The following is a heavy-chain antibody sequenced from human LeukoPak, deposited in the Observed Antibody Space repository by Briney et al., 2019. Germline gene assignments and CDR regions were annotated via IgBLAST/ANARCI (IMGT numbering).Heavy chain of an antibody. CDR3: ARAGSWYFDL. D-gene: IGHD1-14*01. Sequence: PPETLSLTCTVSGGSISSGSYYWSWIRQPAGKGLEWIGRIYTSGGTNYNPSLKSRVTISVDTSKNQFSLKLSSVTAADTAVYYCARAGSWYFDLWGRGTLVTVSS. CDR2: IYTSGGT. CDR1: GGSISSGSYY. V-gene: IGHV4-61*02. J-gene: IGHJ2*01.